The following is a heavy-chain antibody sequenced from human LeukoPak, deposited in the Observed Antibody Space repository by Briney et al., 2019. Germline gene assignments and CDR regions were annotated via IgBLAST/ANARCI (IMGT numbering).Heavy chain of an antibody. CDR3: ARTPYYYDSSGTFDY. D-gene: IGHD3-22*01. CDR1: NYSISSGYY. Sequence: PSETLSLTCTVSNYSISSGYYWGWIRQPPGKGLEWIGNIYDSGSTYYNPSLKSRVTISVDTSKNQFSLKLSSVTAADTAVYYCARTPYYYDSSGTFDYWGQGTLVTVSS. J-gene: IGHJ4*02. V-gene: IGHV4-38-2*02. CDR2: IYDSGST.